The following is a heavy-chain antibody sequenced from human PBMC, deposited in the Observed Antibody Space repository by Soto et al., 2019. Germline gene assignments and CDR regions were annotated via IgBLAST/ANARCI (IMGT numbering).Heavy chain of an antibody. CDR1: DYTFTIYG. CDR2: ISGYDGHT. V-gene: IGHV1-18*01. CDR3: GRVGSSSSPIDY. D-gene: IGHD6-6*01. J-gene: IGHJ4*02. Sequence: QVQLVQSGPEVRKPGASVKVSCKTSDYTFTIYGISWVRQAPGQGLEWMGWISGYDGHTNYAPKLQGRVTMSTDTTTTTAYMELGMLRSDDTAVYFCGRVGSSSSPIDYWGPGTPVTVSS.